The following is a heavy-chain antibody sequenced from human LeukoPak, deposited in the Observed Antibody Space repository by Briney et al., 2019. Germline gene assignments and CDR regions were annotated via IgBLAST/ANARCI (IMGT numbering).Heavy chain of an antibody. CDR1: GFTFSSYG. CDR2: IWYDGSNK. CDR3: ARAVDTAMVT. V-gene: IGHV3-33*03. Sequence: GGSLRLSCAASGFTFSSYGMHWVRQAPGKGLEWVAVIWYDGSNKYYADSVKGRFTISRDNAKNSLYLQMNSLRAEDTAVYYCARAVDTAMVTWGQGTLVTVSS. J-gene: IGHJ5*02. D-gene: IGHD5-18*01.